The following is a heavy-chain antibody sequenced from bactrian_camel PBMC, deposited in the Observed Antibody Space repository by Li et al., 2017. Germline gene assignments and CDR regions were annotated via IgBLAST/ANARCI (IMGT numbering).Heavy chain of an antibody. V-gene: IGHV3S63*01. D-gene: IGHD2*01. CDR1: GYAFNC. J-gene: IGHJ4*01. CDR2: IYTTNGRT. Sequence: VQLVESGGGSVQAGGSLRVSCAASGYAFNCMGWFRQAPGKEREAVAGIYTTNGRTDYTDSVKGRFTISRDNAKNTLYLQMNSLKPEDTAMYYCAADFGPYCSGPYLARRANFEGQGTQVTVS.